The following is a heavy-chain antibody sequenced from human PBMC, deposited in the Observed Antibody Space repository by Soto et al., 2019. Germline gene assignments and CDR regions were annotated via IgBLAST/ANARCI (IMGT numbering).Heavy chain of an antibody. Sequence: ASGNVSCKASGYTFTSYGISWVRQAPGQGLEWMGWISAYNGNTNYAQKLQGRVTMTPDTSTSTAYLELRSLRSDDTAVYYCARVAAGTRGSSYYGMHAWGQGTAVTVSS. J-gene: IGHJ6*02. D-gene: IGHD6-13*01. CDR1: GYTFTSYG. CDR3: ARVAAGTRGSSYYGMHA. CDR2: ISAYNGNT. V-gene: IGHV1-18*01.